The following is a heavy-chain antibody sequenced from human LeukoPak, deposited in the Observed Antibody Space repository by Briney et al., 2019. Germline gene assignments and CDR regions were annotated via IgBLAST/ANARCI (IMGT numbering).Heavy chain of an antibody. J-gene: IGHJ3*02. V-gene: IGHV3-7*01. CDR2: IKQDGSEK. CDR3: ASPLWYGELPDAFDI. Sequence: PGGSLRLSCAASGFTFSSYWMSWVRQAPGKGLEWVANIKQDGSEKYYVDSVKGRFTIPRDNAKNSLYLQMNSLRAEDTAVYYCASPLWYGELPDAFDIWGQGTMVTVSS. CDR1: GFTFSSYW. D-gene: IGHD3-10*01.